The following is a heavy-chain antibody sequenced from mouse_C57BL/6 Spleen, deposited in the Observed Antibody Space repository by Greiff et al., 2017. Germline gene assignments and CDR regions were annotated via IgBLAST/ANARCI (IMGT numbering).Heavy chain of an antibody. Sequence: DVMLVESGGGLVQPKGSLKLSCAASGFTFNTYAMHWVRQAPGKGLEWVARIRSKSSNYATYYADSVKDRFTISRDDSQSMLYLQMNNLKTEDTAMYYCVRDGGYYYGSYWYFDVWGTGTTVTVSS. J-gene: IGHJ1*03. CDR2: IRSKSSNYAT. D-gene: IGHD1-1*01. CDR3: VRDGGYYYGSYWYFDV. V-gene: IGHV10-3*01. CDR1: GFTFNTYA.